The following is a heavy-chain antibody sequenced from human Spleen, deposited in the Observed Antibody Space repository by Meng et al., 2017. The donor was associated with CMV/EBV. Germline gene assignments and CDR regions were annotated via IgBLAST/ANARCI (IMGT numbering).Heavy chain of an antibody. CDR3: VKDRLVRRYCSSTSCPEDVFDI. V-gene: IGHV3-23*01. D-gene: IGHD2-2*01. J-gene: IGHJ3*02. CDR1: GFTFDSYA. Sequence: GGSLRLSCAASGFTFDSYAISWVRQAPGKGLEWVSTISDSGARTYYADSVKGRFTISRDNSKKTVYLQMRSLGAEDTAVYSCVKDRLVRRYCSSTSCPEDVFDIWGQGTMVTVSS. CDR2: ISDSGART.